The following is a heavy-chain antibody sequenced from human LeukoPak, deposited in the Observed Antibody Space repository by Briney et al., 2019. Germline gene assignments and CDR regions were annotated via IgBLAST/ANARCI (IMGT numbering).Heavy chain of an antibody. J-gene: IGHJ4*02. CDR3: ATSGYDVFDY. Sequence: GGSLRLSCAASGFTFSSYSMNWVRQAPGKGLEWISYIRSSSRTIYYADSVKGRFTISRDNAKNSLYLQMNSLRAEDTAVYYCATSGYDVFDYWGQGTLVTVSS. V-gene: IGHV3-48*04. CDR1: GFTFSSYS. CDR2: IRSSSRTI. D-gene: IGHD5-12*01.